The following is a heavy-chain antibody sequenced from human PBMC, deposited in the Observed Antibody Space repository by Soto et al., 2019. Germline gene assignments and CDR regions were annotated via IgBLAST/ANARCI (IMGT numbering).Heavy chain of an antibody. Sequence: EVQLVESGGGLVQPGGSLRISCKGSGFSFSSYWMSWVRQAPGKGLEWVASIKQDESEKYYVDSVKGRFTISRDNVDDSVFLHMNSKRADDTAVYFCVRDVGFDYVNWGQGTLVTVSS. V-gene: IGHV3-7*01. CDR3: VRDVGFDYVN. CDR1: GFSFSSYW. J-gene: IGHJ4*02. CDR2: IKQDESEK. D-gene: IGHD3-16*01.